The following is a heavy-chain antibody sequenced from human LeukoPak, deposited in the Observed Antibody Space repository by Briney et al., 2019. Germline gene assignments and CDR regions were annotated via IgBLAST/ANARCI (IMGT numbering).Heavy chain of an antibody. V-gene: IGHV3-53*01. J-gene: IGHJ4*02. Sequence: GGSLRLSCAASGFNVATNYMSWVRQVPGKGLDWVSVFSADGYTGYADPVKGRFTVSRDSSKNTMYLQMNSLRAEDTALYYCARDLNYWGQGTLVTVSS. CDR3: ARDLNY. CDR1: GFNVATNY. CDR2: FSADGYT.